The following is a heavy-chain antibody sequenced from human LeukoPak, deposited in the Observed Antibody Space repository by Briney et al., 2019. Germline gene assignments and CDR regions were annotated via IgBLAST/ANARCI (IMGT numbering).Heavy chain of an antibody. CDR3: AREGRVTTLGLHGSVNYYYYGMDV. D-gene: IGHD4-17*01. V-gene: IGHV1-18*01. Sequence: ASVKVSCKASGYTFTSYGISWVRQAPGQGLEWMGWISAYNGNTNYAQKLQGRVTMTTDTSTSTAYMELRSLRSDDTAVYYCAREGRVTTLGLHGSVNYYYYGMDVWGQGTTVTVSS. CDR2: ISAYNGNT. J-gene: IGHJ6*02. CDR1: GYTFTSYG.